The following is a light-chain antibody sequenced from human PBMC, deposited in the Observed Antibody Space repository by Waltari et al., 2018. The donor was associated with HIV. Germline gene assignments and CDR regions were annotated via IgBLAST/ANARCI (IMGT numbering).Light chain of an antibody. CDR1: QSVHSNY. Sequence: EIVLPQSPGTLSLSPGEGATLSCRASQSVHSNYLAWSQQKPRQAPRLLIYGASSRATDIPDRFSGSGSGTDFTLTISRLEPEDSAVYYCQQYGSSPYTFGQGTKLEI. J-gene: IGKJ2*01. CDR2: GAS. CDR3: QQYGSSPYT. V-gene: IGKV3-20*01.